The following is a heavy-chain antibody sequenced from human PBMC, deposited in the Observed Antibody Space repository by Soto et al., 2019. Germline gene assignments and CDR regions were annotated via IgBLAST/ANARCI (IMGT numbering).Heavy chain of an antibody. V-gene: IGHV1-2*04. CDR3: VRESSGYGGHNYYGFDV. J-gene: IGHJ6*01. Sequence: QVQLVQSGAEVKKPGASVKVSCKASGYTFSDYYLHWVRQAPGQGLEWMGWINPKSGATHYSQKFQGWVTMTRDTSISTANMEVSRLTSDDTAVYYCVRESSGYGGHNYYGFDVWGQGTTVTVSS. D-gene: IGHD3-22*01. CDR1: GYTFSDYY. CDR2: INPKSGAT.